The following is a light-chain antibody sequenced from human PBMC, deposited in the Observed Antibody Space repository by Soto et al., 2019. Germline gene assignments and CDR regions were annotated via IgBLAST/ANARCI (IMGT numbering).Light chain of an antibody. V-gene: IGKV1-9*01. Sequence: IQLTQSPSPLSVSVGARVTITCRASQGISSYLTWYQQKPGKAPKVLIYVASTLQSGVPSRFSGSGSGTDFTLTISSLQPEDSATYYCQQLNSFPITFGQGTRLEI. J-gene: IGKJ5*01. CDR2: VAS. CDR3: QQLNSFPIT. CDR1: QGISSY.